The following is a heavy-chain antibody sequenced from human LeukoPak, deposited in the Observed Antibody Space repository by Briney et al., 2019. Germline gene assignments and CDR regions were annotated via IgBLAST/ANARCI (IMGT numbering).Heavy chain of an antibody. Sequence: GGSLRLSCAASGFTFGGYGMNWVRQAPGRGLEWVSYISSSNYIYYADSVKGRFTISGDNAKNSLYLQMNSLRAEDTAVYYCARIVDTSMVIHYYYMDVWGKGTTVTVSS. J-gene: IGHJ6*03. V-gene: IGHV3-21*01. CDR3: ARIVDTSMVIHYYYMDV. CDR2: ISSSNYI. D-gene: IGHD5-18*01. CDR1: GFTFGGYG.